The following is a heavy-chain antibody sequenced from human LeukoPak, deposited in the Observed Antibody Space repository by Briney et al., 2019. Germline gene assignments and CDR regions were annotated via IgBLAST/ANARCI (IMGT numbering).Heavy chain of an antibody. D-gene: IGHD3-9*01. CDR2: INPNSGGT. J-gene: IGHJ5*02. CDR1: GYTFTGYY. V-gene: IGHV1-2*02. CDR3: ARGKIDWLSDNWFDP. Sequence: ASVKVSCKASGYTFTGYYMHWVRQAPGQGLEWMGWINPNSGGTNYAQKFQGRVTMTRDTSISTAYMELSSLRSEDTAVYYCARGKIDWLSDNWFDPWGQGTLVTVSS.